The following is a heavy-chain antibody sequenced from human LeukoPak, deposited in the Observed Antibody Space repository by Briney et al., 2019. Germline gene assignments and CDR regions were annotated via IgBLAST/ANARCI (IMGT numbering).Heavy chain of an antibody. D-gene: IGHD3-16*01. CDR2: ISSSSSYI. J-gene: IGHJ4*02. Sequence: GGSLRLSCAASGFTFSSYAMHWVRQAPGKGLEWVSSISSSSSYIYYADSVKGRFTISRDNAKNSLYLQMNSLRAEDTAVYHCARVPGGSFPHFDYWGQGTLVTVSS. CDR1: GFTFSSYA. CDR3: ARVPGGSFPHFDY. V-gene: IGHV3-21*01.